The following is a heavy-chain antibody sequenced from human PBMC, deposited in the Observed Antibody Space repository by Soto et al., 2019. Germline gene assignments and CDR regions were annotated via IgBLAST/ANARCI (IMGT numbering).Heavy chain of an antibody. CDR1: DGTVASLHW. CDR3: PGEIGTGGGTTFSAP. V-gene: IGHV4-4*02. Sequence: ASQTLSLTCGVSDGTVASLHWWRFVRQSPGRGLEWIVNVYHTGVTNFNPSLQSRFTFSVDKSNNQFSLILTSVTAAYTAVYFFPGEIGTGGGTTFSAPWGPGSLDTVSS. D-gene: IGHD3-16*01. CDR2: VYHTGVT. J-gene: IGHJ5*02.